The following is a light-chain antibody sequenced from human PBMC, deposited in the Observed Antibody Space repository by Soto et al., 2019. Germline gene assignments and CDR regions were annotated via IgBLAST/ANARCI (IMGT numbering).Light chain of an antibody. V-gene: IGLV2-14*01. Sequence: QSALTQPASVSGSPGQSITISCTGTSSDVGGYDFVSWYQQHPGKAPKLIIYEANNRPSGVSTRFSGSKSRNTASLTISGLQAEDEADYYCSSYTSSNTLDVLFGGGTKVTVL. CDR3: SSYTSSNTLDVL. CDR1: SSDVGGYDF. CDR2: EAN. J-gene: IGLJ2*01.